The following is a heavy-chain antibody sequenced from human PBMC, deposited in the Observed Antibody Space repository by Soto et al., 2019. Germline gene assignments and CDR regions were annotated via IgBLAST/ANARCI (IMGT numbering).Heavy chain of an antibody. CDR3: ATTTGYSDYYYGMGV. V-gene: IGHV1-18*01. CDR1: GYHLTSYG. J-gene: IGHJ6*02. Sequence: QVQLVQSGAEVKKPGASVKVSCKASGYHLTSYGISWVRQAPGQGLEWMGWISAYNGDTNYAQKFQGRGTLTTDTSTSTAYMELRSLISDDTAVYYCATTTGYSDYYYGMGVWVQGTTVTVSS. CDR2: ISAYNGDT. D-gene: IGHD3-22*01.